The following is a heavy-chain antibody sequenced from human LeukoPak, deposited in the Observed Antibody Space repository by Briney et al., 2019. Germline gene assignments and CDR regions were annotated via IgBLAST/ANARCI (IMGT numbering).Heavy chain of an antibody. J-gene: IGHJ5*02. CDR1: GLTFSDHY. V-gene: IGHV3-72*01. Sequence: AGGSLRLSCAAPGLTFSDHYMAWVRQAPGKGQGWVDRTRNKANSYTTEYHASVKGRFTISRDDSKNSLYLQMNSLKTEDTAVYYCARVPSYDSSGYYHWGQGTLVTVSS. CDR3: ARVPSYDSSGYYH. D-gene: IGHD3-22*01. CDR2: TRNKANSYTT.